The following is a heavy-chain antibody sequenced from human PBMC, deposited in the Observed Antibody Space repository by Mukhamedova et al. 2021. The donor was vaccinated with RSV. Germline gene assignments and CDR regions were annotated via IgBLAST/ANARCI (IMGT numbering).Heavy chain of an antibody. CDR3: ARRSISNWYFDF. Sequence: SSDHTINYADSVRGRFTISRDNAKNSLYLQMNSLRAEDTAVYYCARRSISNWYFDFWGRGTLVTVSS. J-gene: IGHJ2*01. V-gene: IGHV3-11*01. D-gene: IGHD6-13*01. CDR2: SSDHTI.